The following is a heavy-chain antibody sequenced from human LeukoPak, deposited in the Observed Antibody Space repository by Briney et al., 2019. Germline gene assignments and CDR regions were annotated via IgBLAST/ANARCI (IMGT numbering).Heavy chain of an antibody. J-gene: IGHJ4*02. CDR3: ARGGIAARHFDY. CDR2: IIPILGIA. Sequence: GATVKVSCKASGGTFSSYAISWVRQAPGQGLEWMGRIIPILGIANYAQKFQGRVTITADKSTSTAYMELSSLRSEDTAVYYCARGGIAARHFDYWGQGTLVTVSS. D-gene: IGHD6-6*01. V-gene: IGHV1-69*04. CDR1: GGTFSSYA.